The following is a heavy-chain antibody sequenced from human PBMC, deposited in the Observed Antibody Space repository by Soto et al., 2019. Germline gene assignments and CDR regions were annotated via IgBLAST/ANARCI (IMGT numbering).Heavy chain of an antibody. Sequence: GGSLRLSCAASGFTFSSYGMHWVRQAPGKGLEWVAVIWYDGSNKYYADSVKGRFTISRDNSKNTLYLQMNSLRAEDTAVYYCARYKYYYDSSGYYYVYYYGMDVWGQGTTVTVSS. CDR2: IWYDGSNK. J-gene: IGHJ6*02. CDR3: ARYKYYYDSSGYYYVYYYGMDV. CDR1: GFTFSSYG. V-gene: IGHV3-33*01. D-gene: IGHD3-22*01.